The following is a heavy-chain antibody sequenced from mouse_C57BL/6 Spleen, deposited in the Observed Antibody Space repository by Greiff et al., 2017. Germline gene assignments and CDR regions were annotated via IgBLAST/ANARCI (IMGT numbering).Heavy chain of an antibody. V-gene: IGHV1-53*01. CDR2: INPSNGGT. J-gene: IGHJ4*01. D-gene: IGHD1-1*01. CDR3: ARNYGSDYAMDY. Sequence: VQLQQSGTELVKPGASVKLSCKASGYTFTSYWMHWVKQRPGQGLEWIGNINPSNGGTNYNEKFKSKATLTVDKSSSTDYMQLSSLTSEDSAVYYCARNYGSDYAMDYWGQGTSVTVSS. CDR1: GYTFTSYW.